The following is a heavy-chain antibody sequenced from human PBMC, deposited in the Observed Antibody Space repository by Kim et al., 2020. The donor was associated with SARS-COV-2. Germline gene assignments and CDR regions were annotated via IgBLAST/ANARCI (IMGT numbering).Heavy chain of an antibody. J-gene: IGHJ5*02. D-gene: IGHD1-7*01. CDR2: INHSGST. V-gene: IGHV4-34*01. CDR3: ARGVNTYNWNYVGWRHNNWFDP. CDR1: GGSFSGYY. Sequence: SETLSLTCAVYGGSFSGYYWSWIRQPPGKGLEWIGEINHSGSTNYNPSLKSRVTISVDTSKNQFSLKLSSVTAADTAVYYCARGVNTYNWNYVGWRHNNWFDPWGQGTLVTVSS.